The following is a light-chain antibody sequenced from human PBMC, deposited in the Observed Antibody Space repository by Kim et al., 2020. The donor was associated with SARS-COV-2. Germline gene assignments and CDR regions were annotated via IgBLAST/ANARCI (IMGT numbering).Light chain of an antibody. CDR3: QQASSFPLT. CDR2: ASS. Sequence: DIQMTQSPSSVSASVGDRVTITCRASQGISIWLAWYQQKPGKAPKLLIYASSSLQSGVPSRFSGSGSGTDFTLTVNSLQPEDVATYYCQQASSFPLTFGGGTKVDIK. CDR1: QGISIW. V-gene: IGKV1-12*01. J-gene: IGKJ4*01.